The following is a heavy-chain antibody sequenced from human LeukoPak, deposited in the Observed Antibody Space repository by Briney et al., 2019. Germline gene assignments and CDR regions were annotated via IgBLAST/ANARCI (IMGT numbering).Heavy chain of an antibody. J-gene: IGHJ6*02. CDR1: GLTFSTYS. CDR3: AKCSPSCFNGLDV. CDR2: ISSGGTFT. Sequence: GGSLRLSCVAPGLTFSTYSMTWVRQAPGKGLEWLSSISSGGTFTYYADSVKGRFTISRDNSKSTLYLQMNSLRAEDTAVYYCAKCSPSCFNGLDVWGQGTTVTVSS. D-gene: IGHD3-10*02. V-gene: IGHV3-23*01.